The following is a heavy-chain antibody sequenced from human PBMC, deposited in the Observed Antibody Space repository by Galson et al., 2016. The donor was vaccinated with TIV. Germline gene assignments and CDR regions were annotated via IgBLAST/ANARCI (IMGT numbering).Heavy chain of an antibody. CDR1: GYSIKSGYF. J-gene: IGHJ6*02. CDR3: MREGSTVTMHHYFGMDV. CDR2: IYESGTT. Sequence: SDTLSLTCTVSGYSIKSGYFWGWIRQPPGKGLQWLGSIYESGTTYSHPSLKSRLTMSVDTSKNQFSLKLSSVTAADTAVYYCMREGSTVTMHHYFGMDVWGQGTSVTVSS. D-gene: IGHD4-17*01. V-gene: IGHV4-38-2*02.